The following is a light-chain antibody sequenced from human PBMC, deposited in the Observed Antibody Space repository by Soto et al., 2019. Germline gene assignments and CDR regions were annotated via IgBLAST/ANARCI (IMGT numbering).Light chain of an antibody. CDR2: GAF. CDR1: QSVSSSY. Sequence: EIVLTQSPGTLSLSPGERATLSCRASQSVSSSYLAWNQQKSGQAPRLLIYGAFSRATGIPDGFSGSGSGTDFTLTIIRLEPEDFAVYYCQQYGSSTTFGGGTKV. V-gene: IGKV3-20*01. J-gene: IGKJ4*01. CDR3: QQYGSSTT.